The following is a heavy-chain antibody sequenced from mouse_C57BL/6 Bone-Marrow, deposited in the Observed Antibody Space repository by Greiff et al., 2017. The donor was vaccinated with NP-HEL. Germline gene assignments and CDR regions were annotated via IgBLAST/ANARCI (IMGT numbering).Heavy chain of an antibody. CDR1: GYTFTSYW. CDR3: ARRENYDYPWFAY. Sequence: QVQLKQPGAELVRPGTSVKLSCKASGYTFTSYWLHWVKQRPGQGLEWIGVIDPSASYTNYNQKFKGKATLTVDTSSSTAYMQLSILTSEDSAVYYCARRENYDYPWFAYWGQGTLVTVSA. D-gene: IGHD2-4*01. CDR2: IDPSASYT. V-gene: IGHV1-59*01. J-gene: IGHJ3*01.